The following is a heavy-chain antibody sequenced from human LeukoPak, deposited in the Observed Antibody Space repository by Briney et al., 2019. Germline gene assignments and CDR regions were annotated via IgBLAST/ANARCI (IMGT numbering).Heavy chain of an antibody. J-gene: IGHJ5*02. V-gene: IGHV1-24*01. Sequence: VASVKVSCKVSGYTLTELSMHWVRQAPGKGLEWMGGFDPEDGETIYAQKFQGRVTMTEDTSTDTAYMELSSLRSEDTAVYYCATGIAAAGLSGNWFDPWGQGTLSTSPQ. CDR2: FDPEDGET. CDR3: ATGIAAAGLSGNWFDP. CDR1: GYTLTELS. D-gene: IGHD6-13*01.